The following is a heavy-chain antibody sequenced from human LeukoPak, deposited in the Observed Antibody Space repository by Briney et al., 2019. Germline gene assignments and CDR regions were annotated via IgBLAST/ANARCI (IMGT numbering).Heavy chain of an antibody. CDR2: INPTSGGT. J-gene: IGHJ4*02. Sequence: ASVKVSCKASGYTFTGYYIHWVPQAPGQGLEWMGWINPTSGGTKYAQKFQGRVTMTRDTSISTAYLQWGSLKASDTAMYYCARRDGYTFDYWGQGTLVTVSS. V-gene: IGHV1-2*02. CDR3: ARRDGYTFDY. CDR1: GYTFTGYY. D-gene: IGHD5-24*01.